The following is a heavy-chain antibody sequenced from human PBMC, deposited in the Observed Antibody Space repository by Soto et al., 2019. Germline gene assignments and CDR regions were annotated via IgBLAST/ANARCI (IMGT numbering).Heavy chain of an antibody. CDR1: GASIKNGDYY. Sequence: SETLSLTCTVSGASIKNGDYYWSCIRQPPGKGLEWIGYIYYTGSTYYNPSLKSRLTMSVDASKNQLSLKLTSVTAADTAVYYCARDGDGRMTTNPYYYNGMDVWGPGTTVTVSS. CDR2: IYYTGST. J-gene: IGHJ6*02. D-gene: IGHD4-4*01. V-gene: IGHV4-30-4*01. CDR3: ARDGDGRMTTNPYYYNGMDV.